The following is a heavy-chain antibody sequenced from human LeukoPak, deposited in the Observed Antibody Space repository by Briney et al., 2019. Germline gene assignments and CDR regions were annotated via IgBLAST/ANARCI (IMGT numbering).Heavy chain of an antibody. Sequence: GGSLRLSCAASGFTVSSNYMSWVRQAPGKGLEWVSVIYSGGSTYYADSVKGRFTISRDNSKNTLYLQMNSLRAEDTAVYYCARDLPATVTTWSPGAFDYWGQGTLVTVSS. CDR3: ARDLPATVTTWSPGAFDY. J-gene: IGHJ4*02. CDR2: IYSGGST. V-gene: IGHV3-66*01. D-gene: IGHD4-17*01. CDR1: GFTVSSNY.